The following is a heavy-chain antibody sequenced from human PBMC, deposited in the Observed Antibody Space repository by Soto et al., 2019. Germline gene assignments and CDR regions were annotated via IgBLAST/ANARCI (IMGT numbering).Heavy chain of an antibody. V-gene: IGHV3-53*01. Sequence: LRLSCAALGLTISGKKYMSWVRQAPGRGLEWVSGLYDVDGTYYADSVKGRFTISRDSSKTIVFLQMNSLGPDDTAVYYCATWLQREHAYDIWGLGTTVTVSS. J-gene: IGHJ3*02. CDR2: LYDVDGT. D-gene: IGHD1-1*01. CDR3: ATWLQREHAYDI. CDR1: GLTISGKKY.